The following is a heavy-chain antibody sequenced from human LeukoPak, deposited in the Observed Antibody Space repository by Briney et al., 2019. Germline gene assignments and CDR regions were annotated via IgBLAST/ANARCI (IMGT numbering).Heavy chain of an antibody. CDR3: ARPMKMSSSWYPYYFDY. J-gene: IGHJ4*02. Sequence: SETLSLTCDVSGYSISTGYYWGWIRQPPGKGLEWTGSISHTGSTYYNPSLRDRVTISVDTSKNQFSLKLSSVTAADTAVYYCARPMKMSSSWYPYYFDYWGQGTLVTVSS. D-gene: IGHD6-13*01. V-gene: IGHV4-38-2*01. CDR1: GYSISTGYY. CDR2: ISHTGST.